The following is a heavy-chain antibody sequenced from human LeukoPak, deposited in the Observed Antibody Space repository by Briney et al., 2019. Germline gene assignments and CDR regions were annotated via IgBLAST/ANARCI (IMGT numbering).Heavy chain of an antibody. CDR1: GFTFSSYA. CDR3: AKVERINYYYGMNV. D-gene: IGHD2-15*01. V-gene: IGHV3-23*01. J-gene: IGHJ6*02. CDR2: ISGSGGST. Sequence: PGGSLRLSCAASGFTFSSYAMSWVRQAPGKGLEWVSAISGSGGSTYYADSVKGRFTISRDNSKNTLCLQMNSLRAEDTAVYYCAKVERINYYYGMNVWGQGTTVTVSS.